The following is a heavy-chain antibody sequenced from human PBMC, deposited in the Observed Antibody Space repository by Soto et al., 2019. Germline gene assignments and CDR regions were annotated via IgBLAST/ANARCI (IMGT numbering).Heavy chain of an antibody. D-gene: IGHD3-10*02. CDR2: MNPSDSPT. CDR3: ARHAYSYVRSSSFGTY. Sequence: VESLKISCQGSGYTFTNHCITWLRQMPGKGLEWMGRMNPSDSPTNYSPSVERHATMSVDKSSSTAYLQGSSLKGPDTAMYYCARHAYSYVRSSSFGTYRRQEPLATVSS. CDR1: GYTFTNHC. V-gene: IGHV5-10-1*01. J-gene: IGHJ4*02.